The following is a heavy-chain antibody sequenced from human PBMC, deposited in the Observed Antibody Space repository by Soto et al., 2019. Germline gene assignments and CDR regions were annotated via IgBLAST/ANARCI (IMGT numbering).Heavy chain of an antibody. Sequence: GASVKVSCKASGGTFSSYTISWVRQAPGQGLEWMGRIIPILGIANYAQKFQGRVTITADKSTSTAYMELSSLRSEDTAVYYCATQLVDYYYYYMDVWGKGTAVTVSS. CDR2: IIPILGIA. V-gene: IGHV1-69*02. CDR3: ATQLVDYYYYYMDV. J-gene: IGHJ6*03. D-gene: IGHD6-13*01. CDR1: GGTFSSYT.